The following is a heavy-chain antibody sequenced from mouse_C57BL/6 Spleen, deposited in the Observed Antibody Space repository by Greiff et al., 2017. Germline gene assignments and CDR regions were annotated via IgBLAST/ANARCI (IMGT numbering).Heavy chain of an antibody. CDR2: IDPSDSYT. D-gene: IGHD2-13*01. V-gene: IGHV1-59*01. J-gene: IGHJ4*01. CDR3: AREVRAMDY. CDR1: GYTFTSYW. Sequence: QVQLQQPGAELVRPGTSVKLSCKASGYTFTSYWMHWVQQRPGQGLEWIGVIDPSDSYTNYNQKFKGKATLTVDTSSSTAYMQLSSLTSEDSAVYYCAREVRAMDYGGQGTSVTVSS.